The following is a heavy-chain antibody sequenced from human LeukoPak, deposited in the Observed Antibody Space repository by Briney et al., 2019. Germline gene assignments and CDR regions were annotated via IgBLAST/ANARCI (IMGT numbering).Heavy chain of an antibody. V-gene: IGHV3-23*01. J-gene: IGHJ4*02. D-gene: IGHD3-16*01. CDR2: ISGSSGST. CDR3: AKTPWIGEYYFDY. CDR1: GFTVSSNY. Sequence: PGGSLRLSCAASGFTVSSNYMSWVRQAPGKGLEWVSAISGSSGSTYYADSVKGRFTISRDNSQNTLYLQMNSLRAEDTAVYYCAKTPWIGEYYFDYWGQGTLVTVSS.